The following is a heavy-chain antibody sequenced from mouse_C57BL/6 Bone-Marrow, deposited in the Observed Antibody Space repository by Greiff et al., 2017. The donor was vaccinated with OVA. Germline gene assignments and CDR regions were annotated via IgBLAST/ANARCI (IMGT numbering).Heavy chain of an antibody. J-gene: IGHJ3*01. CDR2: TFYSGIT. CDR3: ARDWGSPSPGNYYGSSSWFAY. CDR1: GFSINSDCY. Sequence: VQLKESGPSLVRPSPTLSLSCTATGFSINSDCYWIWIRQFPGNKLEYIGFTFYSGITYYNPSLESRTYLTLDTSKNQFSLKLSSVTTEDTATYYCARDWGSPSPGNYYGSSSWFAYWGQGTLVTVSA. V-gene: IGHV3-3*01. D-gene: IGHD1-1*01.